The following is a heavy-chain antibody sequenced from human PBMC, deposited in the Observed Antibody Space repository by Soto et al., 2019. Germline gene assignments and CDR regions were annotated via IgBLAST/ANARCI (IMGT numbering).Heavy chain of an antibody. V-gene: IGHV3-23*01. D-gene: IGHD3-10*01. Sequence: EVLLLDSGGGLVQPGGSLRLSCAASGFTFSNYAMTWVRQAPGKGPEWISTVNNGGGGTYYADSVKGRFTISRDNYKNTLYLQVGSLRAEKTAVYYCAKERLGRGIDYWGQGILVTVSS. J-gene: IGHJ4*02. CDR2: VNNGGGGT. CDR1: GFTFSNYA. CDR3: AKERLGRGIDY.